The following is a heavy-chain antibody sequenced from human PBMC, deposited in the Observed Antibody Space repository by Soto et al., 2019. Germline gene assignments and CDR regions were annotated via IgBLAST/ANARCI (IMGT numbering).Heavy chain of an antibody. Sequence: ASVKVSCKASGYTFTSYGISWVRQAPGQGLEWKGWISAYNGNTNYAQKLQGRVTMTTDTSTSTAYMELRSLCSDVTAVYYCARGSIFYYGMDVWGQGTTVTVSS. CDR1: GYTFTSYG. CDR2: ISAYNGNT. V-gene: IGHV1-18*01. CDR3: ARGSIFYYGMDV. J-gene: IGHJ6*02.